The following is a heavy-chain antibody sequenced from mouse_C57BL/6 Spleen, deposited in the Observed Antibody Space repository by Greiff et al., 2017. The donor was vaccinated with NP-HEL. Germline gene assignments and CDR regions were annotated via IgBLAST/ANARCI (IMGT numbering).Heavy chain of an antibody. J-gene: IGHJ4*01. D-gene: IGHD2-5*01. CDR2: IYPSDSET. Sequence: VQLQQPGAELVRPGSSVKLSCKASGYTFTSYWMDWVKQRPGQGLEWIGNIYPSDSETHYNQKFKDKATLTVDKSSSTAYMQLSSLTSEDSAVYYCARGKYSNYRYAMDYWGQGTSVTVSS. CDR1: GYTFTSYW. CDR3: ARGKYSNYRYAMDY. V-gene: IGHV1-61*01.